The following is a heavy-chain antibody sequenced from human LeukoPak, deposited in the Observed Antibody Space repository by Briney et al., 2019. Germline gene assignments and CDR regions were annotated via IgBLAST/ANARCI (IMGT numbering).Heavy chain of an antibody. CDR3: AKEVYSSGWSRAFDI. V-gene: IGHV4-4*02. CDR1: GGSISSSNW. Sequence: RTSETLSLTCAVSGGSISSSNWWSWVRQPPGKGLEWIGEIYHSGSTNYNPSLKSRVTISVDKSKNQFSLKLSSVTAADTAVYYCAKEVYSSGWSRAFDIWGQGTMVTVSS. CDR2: IYHSGST. J-gene: IGHJ3*02. D-gene: IGHD6-19*01.